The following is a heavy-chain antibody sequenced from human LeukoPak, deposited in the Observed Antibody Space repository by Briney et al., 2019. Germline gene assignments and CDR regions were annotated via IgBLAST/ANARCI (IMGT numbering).Heavy chain of an antibody. CDR2: ISSSSTI. Sequence: GGSLRLSCAASGFTFSSSPMNWVRQPPRKGLEWDSYISSSSTIYYADSVKGRFTISRDNAKNSLYLQMDSLSVEDTAVYYCARSGDYWGQGTLVTVSS. CDR3: ARSGDY. CDR1: GFTFSSSP. J-gene: IGHJ4*02. V-gene: IGHV3-48*01.